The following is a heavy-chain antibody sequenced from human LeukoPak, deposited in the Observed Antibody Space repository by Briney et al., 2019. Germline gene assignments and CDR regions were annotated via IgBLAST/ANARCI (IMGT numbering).Heavy chain of an antibody. CDR1: GGSISSYY. D-gene: IGHD2-21*02. J-gene: IGHJ3*02. V-gene: IGHV4-59*01. CDR3: ARYYRGGDCYSRAFDI. Sequence: PSETLSLTCTVSGGSISSYYWSWIRQPPGKGLEWIGYIYYSGSTNYNPSLKSRVPISVDTSKNQFSLKLSSVTAADTAVYYCARYYRGGDCYSRAFDIWGQGTMVTISS. CDR2: IYYSGST.